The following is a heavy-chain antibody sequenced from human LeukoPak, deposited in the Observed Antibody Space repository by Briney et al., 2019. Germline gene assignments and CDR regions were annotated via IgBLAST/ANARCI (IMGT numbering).Heavy chain of an antibody. CDR1: GGSISSYY. J-gene: IGHJ5*02. Sequence: SETLSLTCTVSGGSISSYYWSWIRQPAGKGLEWIGRIYTSGSTNYNPSLKSRVTMSVDTSKNQFSLKLSSVTAADTAVYYCARGPQSSRGYYDFWSGYYWFDPWGQGTLVTVSS. CDR2: IYTSGST. CDR3: ARGPQSSRGYYDFWSGYYWFDP. V-gene: IGHV4-4*07. D-gene: IGHD3-3*01.